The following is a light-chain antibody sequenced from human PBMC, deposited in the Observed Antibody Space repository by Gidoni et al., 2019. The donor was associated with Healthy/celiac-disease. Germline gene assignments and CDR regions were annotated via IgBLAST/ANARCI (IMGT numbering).Light chain of an antibody. V-gene: IGLV1-40*01. CDR2: SNS. Sequence: SVLTQPPSVSGAPGHRVTISCTGSSSNIGAGYDVHWYQQLPGTAPQLLIYSNSNRPSGVPDRVSGSKSGTSASLAITGLQAEDEADYYCQSYDSSLSGSRVVGGGTKLTVL. J-gene: IGLJ3*02. CDR1: SSNIGAGYD. CDR3: QSYDSSLSGSRV.